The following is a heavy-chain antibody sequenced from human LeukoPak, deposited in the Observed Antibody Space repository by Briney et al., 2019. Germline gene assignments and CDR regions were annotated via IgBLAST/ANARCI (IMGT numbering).Heavy chain of an antibody. J-gene: IGHJ4*02. Sequence: ASVKVSCKASGYTFTSYYMHWVRQAPGQGLDWMGIINPSGGSTSYAQKFQGRVTMTRDTSKSTVYMELSSLRSEDTAGYYCAREGIAVAGTSGYYFDYWGQGTLVTVSS. CDR1: GYTFTSYY. CDR3: AREGIAVAGTSGYYFDY. CDR2: INPSGGST. V-gene: IGHV1-46*01. D-gene: IGHD6-19*01.